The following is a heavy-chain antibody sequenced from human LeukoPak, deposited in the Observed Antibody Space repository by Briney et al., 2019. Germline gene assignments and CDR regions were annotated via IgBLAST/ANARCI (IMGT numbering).Heavy chain of an antibody. V-gene: IGHV3-7*03. D-gene: IGHD6-19*01. CDR3: VRNLAVAGTCFDS. Sequence: GGSLRLSCAASGFTFRNYWMSWVRQAPGTGLEWVANIKQDGSDRNYVTSVRGRFTISRDNAESSLYLQMNSLRVEDTAVYYCVRNLAVAGTCFDSWGQGTLVIVSS. J-gene: IGHJ4*02. CDR2: IKQDGSDR. CDR1: GFTFRNYW.